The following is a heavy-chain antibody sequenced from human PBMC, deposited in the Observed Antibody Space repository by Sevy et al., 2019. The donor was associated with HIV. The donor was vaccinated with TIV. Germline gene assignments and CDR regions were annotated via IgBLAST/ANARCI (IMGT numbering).Heavy chain of an antibody. CDR2: IYYSGST. CDR1: GGSISSYY. J-gene: IGHJ6*02. CDR3: ARQRRDGCNPHYYYGMDV. D-gene: IGHD6-19*01. Sequence: SETLSLTCTVSGGSISSYYWSWIRQPPGKGLEWIGYIYYSGSTNYNPSLKSRVTISVDTSKNQFSLKLSSVTAADTAVHYCARQRRDGCNPHYYYGMDVWGQGTTVTVSS. V-gene: IGHV4-59*13.